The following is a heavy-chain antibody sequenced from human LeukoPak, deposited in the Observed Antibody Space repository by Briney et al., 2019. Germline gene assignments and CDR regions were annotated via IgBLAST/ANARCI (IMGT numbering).Heavy chain of an antibody. CDR2: INHSGST. Sequence: SETLSLTCAVYGGSFSGYYWSWIRQPPGKGLEWIGEINHSGSTNYNPSLKSRVTISVDTSKNQFSLKLSSVTAADTAVYYCARRFVSASYYYMDVWGKGTTVTISS. V-gene: IGHV4-34*01. D-gene: IGHD2-15*01. J-gene: IGHJ6*03. CDR1: GGSFSGYY. CDR3: ARRFVSASYYYMDV.